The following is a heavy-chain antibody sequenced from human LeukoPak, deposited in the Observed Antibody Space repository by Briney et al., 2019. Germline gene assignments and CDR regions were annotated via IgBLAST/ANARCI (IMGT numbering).Heavy chain of an antibody. J-gene: IGHJ2*01. CDR1: GFTFSDYY. CDR3: ARTPWGSHWYFDL. D-gene: IGHD7-27*01. Sequence: GGSLRLSCAASGFTFSDYYMSWIRQAPGKGLEWVSYISSSSSTIYYADSVKGRFTISRDNAKNSLYLQMNSLRAEDTAVYYCARTPWGSHWYFDLWGRGTLVTVSS. CDR2: ISSSSSTI. V-gene: IGHV3-11*04.